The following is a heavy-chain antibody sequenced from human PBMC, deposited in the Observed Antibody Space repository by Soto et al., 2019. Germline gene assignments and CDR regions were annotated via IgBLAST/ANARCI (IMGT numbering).Heavy chain of an antibody. CDR3: ARSPTMTNDADCFDP. CDR2: IYSAGST. CDR1: GFIVSSSY. Sequence: EVQMVESGGGLVQPGGSLRLSCAASGFIVSSSYMSWVRQAPGKGLEWVAVIYSAGSTYYADSVKGRFTIYRDSSKNTLYLQMDSLRVEDTAVYYCARSPTMTNDADCFDPWGQGTLVTVSS. D-gene: IGHD4-17*01. V-gene: IGHV3-66*01. J-gene: IGHJ5*02.